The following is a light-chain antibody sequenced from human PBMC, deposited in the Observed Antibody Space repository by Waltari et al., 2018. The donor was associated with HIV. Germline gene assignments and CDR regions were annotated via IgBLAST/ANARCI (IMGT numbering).Light chain of an antibody. V-gene: IGLV2-23*02. CDR2: EVS. J-gene: IGLJ3*02. CDR1: SRDL. Sequence: QSALTQPASVSGSPGQSITISCTGTSRDLVSWYQQHPDKAPKVMIFEVSRRPSGVSNRFAGSKSGNTASLTISGLQAEDEADYYCCSYVGSGTWVFGGGTKLTVL. CDR3: CSYVGSGTWV.